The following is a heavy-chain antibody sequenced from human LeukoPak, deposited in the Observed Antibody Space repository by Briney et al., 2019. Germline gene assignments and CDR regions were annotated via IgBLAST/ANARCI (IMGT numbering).Heavy chain of an antibody. CDR1: GFTFSLYS. CDR3: AKSLATGWYVNEY. CDR2: ISSSSSYI. D-gene: IGHD6-19*01. Sequence: GGALRLSCAASGFTFSLYSMNWVRQAPGKGLEWVSSISSSSSYIYYAGSVKGRFTISRDNSKDTLYLQMSSLRVEDTAVYYCAKSLATGWYVNEYWGQGTLVTVSS. J-gene: IGHJ4*02. V-gene: IGHV3-21*04.